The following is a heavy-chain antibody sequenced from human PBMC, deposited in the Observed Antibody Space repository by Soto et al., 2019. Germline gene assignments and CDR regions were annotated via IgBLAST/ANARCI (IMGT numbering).Heavy chain of an antibody. V-gene: IGHV3-30-3*01. D-gene: IGHD6-19*01. CDR3: ARVISSGWSYYYYYGMDV. J-gene: IGHJ6*02. Sequence: GGSLRLSCAASGFTFSSYAMHWVRQAPGKGLEWVAVISYDGSNKYYADSVKGRFTISRDNSKNTLYLQMNSLRAEDTAVYYCARVISSGWSYYYYYGMDVWGQGTTVTVSS. CDR1: GFTFSSYA. CDR2: ISYDGSNK.